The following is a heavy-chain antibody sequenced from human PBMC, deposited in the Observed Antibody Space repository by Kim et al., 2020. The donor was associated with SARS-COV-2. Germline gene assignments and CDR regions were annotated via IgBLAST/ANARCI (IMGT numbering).Heavy chain of an antibody. J-gene: IGHJ3*02. CDR3: ARRSDSSGYYLDAFDI. D-gene: IGHD3-22*01. V-gene: IGHV5-51*01. Sequence: SFQGQVTISADKSISTAYLQWSSLKASDTAMYYCARRSDSSGYYLDAFDIWGQGTMVTVSS.